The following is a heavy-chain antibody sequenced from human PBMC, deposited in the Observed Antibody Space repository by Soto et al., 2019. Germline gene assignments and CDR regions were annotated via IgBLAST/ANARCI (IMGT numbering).Heavy chain of an antibody. CDR1: GGSISSYY. V-gene: IGHV4-59*01. J-gene: IGHJ4*02. CDR3: ASFARPWLGYSYGFDY. CDR2: IYYSGST. D-gene: IGHD5-18*01. Sequence: SETLSLTCTVSGGSISSYYWSWIRQPPGKGLEWIGYIYYSGSTNYNPSLKSRVTISVDTSKNQFSLKLSSVTAADTAVYYYASFARPWLGYSYGFDYWGQGTLVTVSS.